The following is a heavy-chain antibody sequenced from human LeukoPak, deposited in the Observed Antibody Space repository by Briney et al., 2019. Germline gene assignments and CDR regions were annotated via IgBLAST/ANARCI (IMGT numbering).Heavy chain of an antibody. Sequence: GGSLRLSCAASGFTFSNFWMTWVRQAPGKGLEWVANIKQDGSEKFYVDSVKGRFTISRDNAKNSLYLQVNSLRADDAAVYHCAKGWSDHQYWGQGTLVTVSS. CDR1: GFTFSNFW. CDR3: AKGWSDHQY. V-gene: IGHV3-7*01. CDR2: IKQDGSEK. J-gene: IGHJ4*02. D-gene: IGHD6-13*01.